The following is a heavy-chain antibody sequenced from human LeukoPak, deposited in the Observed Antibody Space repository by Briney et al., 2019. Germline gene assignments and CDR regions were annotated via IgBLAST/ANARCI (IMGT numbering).Heavy chain of an antibody. CDR1: AFTFSSYS. Sequence: TGGSLRLFCAASAFTFSSYSMSWVRQAPGKGLEWVSAISGSGGSTYYADSVKGRFTISRDNSKNTLYLQMNSLRAEDTAVYYCAKISGDYVCDYWGQGTLVTVSS. V-gene: IGHV3-23*01. CDR3: AKISGDYVCDY. J-gene: IGHJ4*02. CDR2: ISGSGGST. D-gene: IGHD4-17*01.